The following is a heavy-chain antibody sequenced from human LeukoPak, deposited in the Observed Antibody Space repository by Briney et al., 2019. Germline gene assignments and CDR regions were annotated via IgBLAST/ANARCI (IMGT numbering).Heavy chain of an antibody. Sequence: ASVKVSCKASGGTFSSYAISWVRQAPGQGLEWMGGIIPIFGTANYAQKFQGRVTITTDESTSTAYMELSSLRSEDTAVYYCARSIYYDSSGPGGWFDPWGQGTLVTVSS. D-gene: IGHD3-22*01. CDR3: ARSIYYDSSGPGGWFDP. J-gene: IGHJ5*02. CDR2: IIPIFGTA. CDR1: GGTFSSYA. V-gene: IGHV1-69*05.